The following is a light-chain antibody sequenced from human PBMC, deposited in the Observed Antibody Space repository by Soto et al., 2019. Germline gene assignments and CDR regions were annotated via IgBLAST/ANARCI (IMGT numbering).Light chain of an antibody. V-gene: IGKV3-15*01. J-gene: IGKJ1*01. CDR3: QQYNNWPWT. CDR1: QSVSSN. Sequence: EVVMTQSPATLSVSPGERATLSCRASQSVSSNLAWYQQRPGQAPRLLIYGASTRATGVPARFSGSGSWTEFTLTISNLQSEEFAVYYCQQYNNWPWTFGQGTEVEIK. CDR2: GAS.